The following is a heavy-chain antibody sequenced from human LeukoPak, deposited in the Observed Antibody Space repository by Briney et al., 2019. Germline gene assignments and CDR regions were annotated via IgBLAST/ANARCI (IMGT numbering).Heavy chain of an antibody. V-gene: IGHV4-59*01. Sequence: SETLFLTCTVSDDSITMYYWTWIRQPPGKGLEWIGYVDHTGSTKFNPSLNGRVSISRDTSNNFFSLRLRSVTAADTAVYFCARGRVSSSTWYSTYYYFFYMDFWGKGTTVTVSS. J-gene: IGHJ6*03. D-gene: IGHD4-11*01. CDR2: VDHTGST. CDR1: DDSITMYY. CDR3: ARGRVSSSTWYSTYYYFFYMDF.